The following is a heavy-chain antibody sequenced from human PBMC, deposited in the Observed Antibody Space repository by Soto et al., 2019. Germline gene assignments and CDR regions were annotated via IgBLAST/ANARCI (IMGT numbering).Heavy chain of an antibody. CDR2: ISYDGSNK. CDR1: GFTFSSYG. D-gene: IGHD3-22*01. Sequence: GGSLRLSCAASGFTFSSYGMHWVRQAPGKGLEWVAVISYDGSNKYYADSVKGRFTISRDNSKNTLYLQMNSLRAEDTAVYYCASPYDSSGYLIDAFDIWGQGTMVTVSS. CDR3: ASPYDSSGYLIDAFDI. J-gene: IGHJ3*02. V-gene: IGHV3-30*03.